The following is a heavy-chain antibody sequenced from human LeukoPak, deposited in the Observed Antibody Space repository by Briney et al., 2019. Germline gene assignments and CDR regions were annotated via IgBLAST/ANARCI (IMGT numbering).Heavy chain of an antibody. Sequence: GGSLRLSCAASGFTFSSYSMNWVRQAPGKGLEWVSYISSSSSTIYYADSVKGRFTISRDNAKNSLYLQMNSLRAEDTAVYYCARVVYSYGYKSYYFDYWGQGTLVTVSS. J-gene: IGHJ4*02. D-gene: IGHD5-18*01. CDR3: ARVVYSYGYKSYYFDY. CDR1: GFTFSSYS. V-gene: IGHV3-48*01. CDR2: ISSSSSTI.